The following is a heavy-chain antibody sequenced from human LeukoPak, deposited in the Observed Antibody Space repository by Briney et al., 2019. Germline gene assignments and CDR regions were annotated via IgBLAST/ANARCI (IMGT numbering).Heavy chain of an antibody. CDR1: GFTFSSYW. Sequence: GGSLRLSCAASGFTFSSYWMHWVRQAPGKGLVWVSRMKSDGSSTSYADSVKGRFTISRDNAKNTLYLQMNSLRAEDTAVYYCARDKAGYSSGWYTIDYWGQGTLVTVSS. CDR3: ARDKAGYSSGWYTIDY. CDR2: MKSDGSST. V-gene: IGHV3-74*01. J-gene: IGHJ4*02. D-gene: IGHD6-19*01.